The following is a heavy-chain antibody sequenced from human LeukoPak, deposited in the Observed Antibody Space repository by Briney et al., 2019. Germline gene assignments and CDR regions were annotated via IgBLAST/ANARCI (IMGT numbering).Heavy chain of an antibody. CDR3: ARGGDGYNFYNWFVP. Sequence: SQTLSLTCVISGDSVSSKSAVWIWIRQSPSRGLEWLGRTYYRSKWYNDYAVSVKSRITINSDTSKNQFSLQLNSVTPEDTAVYYCARGGDGYNFYNWFVPWGQGTLVILSS. CDR1: GDSVSSKSAV. D-gene: IGHD5-24*01. J-gene: IGHJ5*02. V-gene: IGHV6-1*01. CDR2: TYYRSKWYN.